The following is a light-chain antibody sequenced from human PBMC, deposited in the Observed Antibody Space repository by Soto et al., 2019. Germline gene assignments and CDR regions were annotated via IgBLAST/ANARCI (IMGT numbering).Light chain of an antibody. CDR3: QQYSTYSGA. CDR2: DAS. J-gene: IGKJ1*01. CDR1: QSISSW. V-gene: IGKV1-5*01. Sequence: DIHMTQSPSTLSASVGDRITITCRASQSISSWLAWYQQKPGKAPKVLIYDASRLESGVPSRFSGSASGTEFTLTISSLQPDDFATYYCQQYSTYSGAFGQGTKVDIK.